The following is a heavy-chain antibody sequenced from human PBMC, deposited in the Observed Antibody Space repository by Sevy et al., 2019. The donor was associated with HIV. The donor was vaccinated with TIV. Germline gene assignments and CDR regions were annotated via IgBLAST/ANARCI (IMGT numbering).Heavy chain of an antibody. CDR2: ISGSGGST. J-gene: IGHJ3*02. CDR1: GFIFSGYV. CDR3: AGSSSMVVVVHI. Sequence: GGSLRLSCATSGFIFSGYVRSWVRQAPGKGLEWVSGISGSGGSTYYADSVKGRFTMSRDNSKNMLYLQMGSLRVEDTAVYYCAGSSSMVVVVHIWGQGTMVTVSS. D-gene: IGHD2-2*01. V-gene: IGHV3-23*01.